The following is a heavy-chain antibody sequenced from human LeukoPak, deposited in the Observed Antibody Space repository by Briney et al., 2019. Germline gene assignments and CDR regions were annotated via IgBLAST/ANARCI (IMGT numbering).Heavy chain of an antibody. CDR3: ARGAPGYSSGWYAY. V-gene: IGHV3-11*06. Sequence: PGGSLRLSCAASGFTFSDYYMSWVRQAPGKGLEWVSYISSSSTYTNYADSVKGRFTISRDNAKNSLCLQMNSLRAEDTAVYYCARGAPGYSSGWYAYWGQGTLLTVSS. CDR2: ISSSSTYT. CDR1: GFTFSDYY. J-gene: IGHJ4*02. D-gene: IGHD6-19*01.